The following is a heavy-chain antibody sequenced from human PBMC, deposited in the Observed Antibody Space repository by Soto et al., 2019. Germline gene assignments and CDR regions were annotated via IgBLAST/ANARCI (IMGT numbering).Heavy chain of an antibody. CDR3: AREPCDKSGYYCEKFEP. J-gene: IGHJ5*02. CDR1: GFTFSTYT. CDR2: ISYDGSSE. Sequence: PGESLKISCAASGFTFSTYTMHWVRQAPGKGLEWVALISYDGSSEYYADSVKGRFTISRDNSKNTLYLQMNSLRPEDTAVYYCAREPCDKSGYYCEKFEPWGQGTLVTVSS. V-gene: IGHV3-30-3*01. D-gene: IGHD3-22*01.